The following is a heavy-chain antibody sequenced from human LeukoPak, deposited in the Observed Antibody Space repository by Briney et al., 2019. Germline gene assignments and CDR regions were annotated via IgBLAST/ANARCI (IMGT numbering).Heavy chain of an antibody. CDR1: GFTFSRHA. CDR3: ASESIVGTSGALFDY. D-gene: IGHD5-12*01. J-gene: IGHJ4*02. CDR2: ITSSASYR. Sequence: GGSLRLSCAASGFTFSRHAMNWVRQAPGKGLEWASSITSSASYRYHSDSVKGRFTISRDNAKNSLYLQMNSLRVEDTAVYYCASESIVGTSGALFDYWGQGTLVTVSS. V-gene: IGHV3-21*01.